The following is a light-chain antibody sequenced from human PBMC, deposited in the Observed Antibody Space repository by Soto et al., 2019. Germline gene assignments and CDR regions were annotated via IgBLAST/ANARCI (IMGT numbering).Light chain of an antibody. CDR3: QQYDNGPRT. Sequence: ELVMTQSLATLSVSXXERAXLSSLASQSVSSNVAGDQQKSGKAPRXXRDGASARARGSPARFSGSGSGTEFTLTISSLQSEDFAVYYCQQYDNGPRTFGQGTKVEIK. CDR1: QSVSSN. CDR2: GAS. V-gene: IGKV3-15*01. J-gene: IGKJ1*01.